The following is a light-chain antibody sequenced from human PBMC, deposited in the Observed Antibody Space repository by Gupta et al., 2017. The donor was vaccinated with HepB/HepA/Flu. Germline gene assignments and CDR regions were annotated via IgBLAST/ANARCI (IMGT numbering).Light chain of an antibody. CDR3: QHRGT. CDR2: SAS. J-gene: IGKJ1*01. CDR1: QSVNSY. Sequence: EVVLTQSPATLSLSPGERATLSCRASQSVNSYLTWYQQTPGQAPRLPLYSASSRATGIPARFTGSGSGTDITLTVSSLEPEDFAVYYCQHRGTFGQGTNMEIK. V-gene: IGKV3-11*01.